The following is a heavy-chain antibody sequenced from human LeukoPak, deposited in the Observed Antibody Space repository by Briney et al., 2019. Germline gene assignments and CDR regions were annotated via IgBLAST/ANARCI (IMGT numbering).Heavy chain of an antibody. V-gene: IGHV3-21*01. Sequence: GGSLRLSCAASGFTFSSYSMNWVRQAPGKGLEWVSSISSSSYIYYADSVKGRFTISRDNAKNSLYLQMNSLRAEDTAVYYCARVGFGESDYWGQGTWSPSPQ. J-gene: IGHJ4*02. CDR3: ARVGFGESDY. D-gene: IGHD3-10*01. CDR1: GFTFSSYS. CDR2: ISSSSYI.